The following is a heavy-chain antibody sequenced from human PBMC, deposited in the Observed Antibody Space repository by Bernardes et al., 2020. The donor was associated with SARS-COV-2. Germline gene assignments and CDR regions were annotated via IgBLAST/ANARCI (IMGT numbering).Heavy chain of an antibody. Sequence: GGSLRLSCAASGITVTNNYMIWVRQAPGKGLEWVSIVYGDGTTYYADSVKGRFTISRDNSNNRLYLQMNSLRAEDTAVYYCARDTAAGIDYWGQGTLVTVSS. J-gene: IGHJ4*02. D-gene: IGHD6-13*01. CDR2: VYGDGTT. CDR3: ARDTAAGIDY. CDR1: GITVTNNY. V-gene: IGHV3-66*02.